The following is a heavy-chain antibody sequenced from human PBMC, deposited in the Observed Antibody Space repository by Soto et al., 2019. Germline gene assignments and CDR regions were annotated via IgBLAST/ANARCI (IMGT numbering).Heavy chain of an antibody. CDR3: ARAKRVGIRYGMDV. CDR1: GGSISSGDYY. D-gene: IGHD3-10*01. CDR2: IYYSGST. Sequence: SETLSLTCTVSGGSISSGDYYWSWIRQHPGKGLEWIGYIYYSGSTYYNPSLKSRVTISVDTSKNQFSLKLSSVTAADTAVYYCARAKRVGIRYGMDVWGQGTTVTVSS. V-gene: IGHV4-30-4*01. J-gene: IGHJ6*02.